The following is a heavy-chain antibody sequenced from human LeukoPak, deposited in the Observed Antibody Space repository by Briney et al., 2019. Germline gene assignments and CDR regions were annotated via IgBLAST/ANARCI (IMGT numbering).Heavy chain of an antibody. V-gene: IGHV3-30*18. CDR3: AKAGSYCSGGSCYSDWFDP. D-gene: IGHD2-15*01. J-gene: IGHJ5*02. CDR1: GFTFSSYG. Sequence: PGKPLRLSCAASGFTFSSYGMHWVRQAPGKGLEWVAVISYDGSNKYYADSVKGRFTISRDNSKNTLYLQMNSLRAEDTAVYYCAKAGSYCSGGSCYSDWFDPWGQGTLVTVSS. CDR2: ISYDGSNK.